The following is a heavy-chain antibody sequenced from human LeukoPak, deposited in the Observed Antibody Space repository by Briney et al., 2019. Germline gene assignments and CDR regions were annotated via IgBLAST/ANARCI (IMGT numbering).Heavy chain of an antibody. CDR1: GYTFTGYY. Sequence: VASVKVSCKASGYTFTGYYMHWVRQAPRQGLEWMGWINPNSGGTNYAQKFQGRVTMTRDTSISTAYMELSRLRSDDTAVYYCASNRGYSYGRYYFDYWGQGTLVTVSS. CDR3: ASNRGYSYGRYYFDY. D-gene: IGHD5-18*01. J-gene: IGHJ4*02. V-gene: IGHV1-2*02. CDR2: INPNSGGT.